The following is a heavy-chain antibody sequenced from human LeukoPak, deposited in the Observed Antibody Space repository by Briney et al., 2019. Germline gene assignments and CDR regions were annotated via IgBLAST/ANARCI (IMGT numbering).Heavy chain of an antibody. CDR1: GFTFSSYA. CDR2: ISGSGGST. Sequence: PGGSLRLSCAASGFTFSSYAMSWVRQAPGKGLEWVSAISGSGGSTYYADSVKGRFTISRDNSKNRLYLQMNSLRADDTAVYYCASDSGYDHHGLFDYWGQGTLVTVSS. V-gene: IGHV3-23*01. J-gene: IGHJ4*02. D-gene: IGHD5-12*01. CDR3: ASDSGYDHHGLFDY.